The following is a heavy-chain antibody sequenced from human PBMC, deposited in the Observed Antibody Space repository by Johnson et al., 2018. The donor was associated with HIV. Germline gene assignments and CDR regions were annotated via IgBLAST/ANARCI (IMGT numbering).Heavy chain of an antibody. J-gene: IGHJ3*02. CDR2: IRYDGRNK. D-gene: IGHD2-15*01. V-gene: IGHV3-30*02. CDR3: AKGDCSGGSCYSFTDAFDI. CDR1: GFTFSSYG. Sequence: QVQLVESGGGVVQPGRSLRLSCAASGFTFSSYGMHWVRQAPGKGLEWVAFIRYDGRNKYYADSVQGRFTISRDNSKNTLYLQMNSLRAEDTALYYCAKGDCSGGSCYSFTDAFDIWGQGTMVTVSS.